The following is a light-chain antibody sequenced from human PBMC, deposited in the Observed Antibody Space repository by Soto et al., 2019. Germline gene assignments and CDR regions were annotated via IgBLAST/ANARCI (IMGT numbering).Light chain of an antibody. CDR2: AAS. CDR1: QGVSSY. J-gene: IGKJ1*01. V-gene: IGKV1-8*01. Sequence: AIRMTQSPSSLSASTGDRVTITCRASQGVSSYLAWYQQKPGKAPKLLIYAASTLQSGVPSRFSGSGSGTDFTLTINCLQSEDFAIYYCQQYYRYPRTFGQGTRVEIK. CDR3: QQYYRYPRT.